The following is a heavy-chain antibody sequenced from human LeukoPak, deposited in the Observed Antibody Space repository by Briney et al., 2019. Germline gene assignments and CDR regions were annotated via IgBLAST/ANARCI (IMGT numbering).Heavy chain of an antibody. Sequence: GGSLRLSCAASGFTFSSYGMSWVRQAPGKGLEWVSAISGSGGSTYYADSVKGRFTISRDNSKNTLYLQMNSLRAEDTAVYYCAKDLTTGYYDILTGYYNGNWFDPWGQGTLVTVSS. CDR3: AKDLTTGYYDILTGYYNGNWFDP. D-gene: IGHD3-9*01. J-gene: IGHJ5*02. CDR2: ISGSGGST. CDR1: GFTFSSYG. V-gene: IGHV3-23*01.